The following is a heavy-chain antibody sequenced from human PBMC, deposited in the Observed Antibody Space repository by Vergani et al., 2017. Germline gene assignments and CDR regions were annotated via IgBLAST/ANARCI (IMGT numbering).Heavy chain of an antibody. CDR2: IYTSGST. V-gene: IGHV4-4*07. D-gene: IGHD1-26*01. Sequence: QVQLQESGPGLVKPSETLSLTCTVSGGSISSYYWSWIRQPAGKGLEWIGRIYTSGSTNYNPSLKSRVTMSADTSKNQFSLKLSSVTAADTAVYYCAREGIVGATDWFDPWGQGTLVTVSS. CDR1: GGSISSYY. CDR3: AREGIVGATDWFDP. J-gene: IGHJ5*02.